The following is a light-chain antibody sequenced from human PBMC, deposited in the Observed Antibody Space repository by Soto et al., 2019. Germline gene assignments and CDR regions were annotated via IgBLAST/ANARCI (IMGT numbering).Light chain of an antibody. CDR2: KAS. CDR3: LQYLIYPLT. J-gene: IGKJ4*01. V-gene: IGKV1-5*03. Sequence: DIQMAQSPSTLSASVGDRVTITCRASQSISSELAWYQQKPGKAPNLLIYKASSLDNGVPSRFSGSGSGTQFTLTVSSLQPDDFATYYCLQYLIYPLTFGGGTKVDIK. CDR1: QSISSE.